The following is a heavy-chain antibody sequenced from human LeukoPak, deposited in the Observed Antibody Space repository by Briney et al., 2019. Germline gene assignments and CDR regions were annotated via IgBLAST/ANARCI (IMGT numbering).Heavy chain of an antibody. CDR3: VQGTRRGAITMVRGVIGKSYYFDS. D-gene: IGHD3-10*01. J-gene: IGHJ4*02. Sequence: PGGSLRLSCAASGFTFSSYGMHWVRQAPGKGLEGVAFIPYDGTNKYYADSVKGRFTISRDNSKNTLYLQMNSLRAADTALYYCVQGTRRGAITMVRGVIGKSYYFDSWGQGTLVTVSS. CDR2: IPYDGTNK. CDR1: GFTFSSYG. V-gene: IGHV3-30*02.